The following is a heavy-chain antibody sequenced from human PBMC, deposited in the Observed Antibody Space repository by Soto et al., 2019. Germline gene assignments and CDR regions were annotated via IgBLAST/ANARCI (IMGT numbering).Heavy chain of an antibody. CDR2: INPNSGDT. CDR3: ARTTCTSTSCYNYFDY. D-gene: IGHD2-2*02. CDR1: GYTFTGYY. Sequence: GASVKVSCKASGYTFTGYYIHWVRQAPGQGLEWIGWINPNSGDTNYAQKFQGRVTMTRDTSISTAYMEVSRLRSDDTAVYYCARTTCTSTSCYNYFDYWGQGTLVTVSS. V-gene: IGHV1-2*02. J-gene: IGHJ4*02.